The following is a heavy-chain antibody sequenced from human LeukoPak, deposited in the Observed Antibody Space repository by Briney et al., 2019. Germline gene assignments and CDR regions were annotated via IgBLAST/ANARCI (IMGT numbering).Heavy chain of an antibody. J-gene: IGHJ6*03. Sequence: GGSLRLSCAASGFMFDNYAMHWVRQAPGKGLEWVSSIKWNSDTTGYAESVQGRFTISRDDAKKSLFLQMNSLRAEDTAVYYCARSGGLGYYYYFYMNVWGKGTTVIISS. CDR2: IKWNSDTT. V-gene: IGHV3-20*04. CDR1: GFMFDNYA. CDR3: ARSGGLGYYYYFYMNV. D-gene: IGHD3-16*01.